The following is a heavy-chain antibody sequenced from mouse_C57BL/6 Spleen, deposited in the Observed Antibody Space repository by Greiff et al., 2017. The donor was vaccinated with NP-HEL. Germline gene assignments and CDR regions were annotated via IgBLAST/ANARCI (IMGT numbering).Heavy chain of an antibody. CDR1: GYTFTDYE. CDR2: IDPETGGT. J-gene: IGHJ2*01. D-gene: IGHD1-1*01. V-gene: IGHV1-15*01. CDR3: TRSGDYGSSLYYFDY. Sequence: QVQLKESGAELVRPGASVTLSCKASGYTFTDYEMHWVKQTPVHGLEWIGAIDPETGGTAYNQKFKGKAILTADKSSSTAYMELRSLTSEDSAVYYCTRSGDYGSSLYYFDYWGQGTTLTVSS.